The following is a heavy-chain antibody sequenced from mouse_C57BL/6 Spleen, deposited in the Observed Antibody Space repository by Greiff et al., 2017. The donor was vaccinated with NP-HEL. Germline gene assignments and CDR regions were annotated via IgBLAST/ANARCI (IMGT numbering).Heavy chain of an antibody. D-gene: IGHD4-1*01. CDR2: IDPSDSYT. J-gene: IGHJ2*01. CDR1: GYTFTSYW. V-gene: IGHV1-69*01. CDR3: AALTGTVDY. Sequence: VQLQQPGAELVMPGASVKLSCKASGYTFTSYWMHWVKQRPGQGLEWIGEIDPSDSYTNYNQKFKGKSTLTVDKSSSTAYMQLSSLTSEDSAVYYCAALTGTVDYWGQGTTLTVSS.